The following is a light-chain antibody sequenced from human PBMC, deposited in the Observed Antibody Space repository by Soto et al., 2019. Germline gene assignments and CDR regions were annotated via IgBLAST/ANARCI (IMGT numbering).Light chain of an antibody. CDR2: AAS. Sequence: DIPMAQSPSSLSASVGDGVTLTCRASQNIKTYLNWYQQKPGKAPNLLIYAASSLHSGVPSRFSGSGSGTDFTLTISSLQPEDFATYYCQQSFSSPPWTFGQGTKVDIK. CDR1: QNIKTY. V-gene: IGKV1-39*01. J-gene: IGKJ1*01. CDR3: QQSFSSPPWT.